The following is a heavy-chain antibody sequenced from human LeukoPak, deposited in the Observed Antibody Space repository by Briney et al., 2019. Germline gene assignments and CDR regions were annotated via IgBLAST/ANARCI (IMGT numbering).Heavy chain of an antibody. CDR2: ISGSGGST. CDR3: AKFVRVGAISDAFDI. CDR1: GFTFSSYS. J-gene: IGHJ3*02. Sequence: PGGSLRLSCAASGFTFSSYSMNWVRQAPGKGLEWVSAISGSGGSTYYADSVKGRFTISRDNSKNTLYLQMNSLRAEDTAVYYCAKFVRVGAISDAFDIWGQGTMVTASS. V-gene: IGHV3-23*01. D-gene: IGHD1-26*01.